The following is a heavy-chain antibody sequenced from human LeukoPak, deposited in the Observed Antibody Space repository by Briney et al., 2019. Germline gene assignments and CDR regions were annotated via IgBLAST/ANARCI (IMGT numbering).Heavy chain of an antibody. CDR3: ARGVDTAMVDYYYYYGMDV. D-gene: IGHD5-18*01. CDR2: ISAYNGNT. V-gene: IGHV1-18*01. J-gene: IGHJ6*02. Sequence: GASVKVSCKASGYTFTSYGISWVRRAPGQGLEWMGWISAYNGNTNYAQKLQGRVTMTTDTSTSTAYMELRSLRSDDTAVYYCARGVDTAMVDYYYYYGMDVWGQGTTVTVSS. CDR1: GYTFTSYG.